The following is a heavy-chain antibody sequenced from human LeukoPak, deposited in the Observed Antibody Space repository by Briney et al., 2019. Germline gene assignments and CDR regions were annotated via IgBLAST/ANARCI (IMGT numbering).Heavy chain of an antibody. D-gene: IGHD4-17*01. CDR3: AREVSYGDYVDY. Sequence: SETLSLTCTVSGGSISSFYWSWIRQPPGKGLEWLGYIYYSGSTNYNPSLKGRVTISVDTSKNQFSLKLSSVTAADTAVYYCAREVSYGDYVDYWGQGTLVTVSS. V-gene: IGHV4-59*01. CDR2: IYYSGST. CDR1: GGSISSFY. J-gene: IGHJ4*02.